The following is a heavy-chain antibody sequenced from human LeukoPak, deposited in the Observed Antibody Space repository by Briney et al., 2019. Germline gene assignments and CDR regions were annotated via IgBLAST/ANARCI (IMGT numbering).Heavy chain of an antibody. J-gene: IGHJ4*02. Sequence: SGPTLVKPTQTLTLTCTFSGFSLSTSGVGVGWIRQPPGKALEWLALIYWNDDKRYSPSLKSRLTITKDTSKNQMVLTMTNMDPVDTATYYCAHSVMVRGVTYYFDYWGQGTLVTVSS. V-gene: IGHV2-5*01. D-gene: IGHD3-10*01. CDR1: GFSLSTSGVG. CDR2: IYWNDDK. CDR3: AHSVMVRGVTYYFDY.